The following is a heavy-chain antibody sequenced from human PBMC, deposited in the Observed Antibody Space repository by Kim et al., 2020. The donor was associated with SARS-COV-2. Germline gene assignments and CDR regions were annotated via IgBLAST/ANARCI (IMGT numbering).Heavy chain of an antibody. Sequence: GGSLRLSCAASGFTFSSYAMHWVRQAPGKGLEWVAVISYDGSNKYYADSVKGRFTISRDNSKNTLYLQMNSLRAEDTAVYYCARDNYDILTGYSDFDYWGQGTLVTVSS. CDR3: ARDNYDILTGYSDFDY. D-gene: IGHD3-9*01. CDR2: ISYDGSNK. CDR1: GFTFSSYA. J-gene: IGHJ4*02. V-gene: IGHV3-30*04.